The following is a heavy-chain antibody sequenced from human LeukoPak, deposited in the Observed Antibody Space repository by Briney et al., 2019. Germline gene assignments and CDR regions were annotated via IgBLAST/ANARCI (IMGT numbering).Heavy chain of an antibody. Sequence: SETLSLTCAVYGGSFSGYYWSWIRQPPGKGLEWIGEINHSGSTNYNPSLKSRVTITVDTSKSQFSLKLSSVTAADTAVYYCARDPTVPPFDYWGQGTLVTVSS. CDR1: GGSFSGYY. D-gene: IGHD2/OR15-2a*01. CDR2: INHSGST. V-gene: IGHV4-34*01. CDR3: ARDPTVPPFDY. J-gene: IGHJ4*02.